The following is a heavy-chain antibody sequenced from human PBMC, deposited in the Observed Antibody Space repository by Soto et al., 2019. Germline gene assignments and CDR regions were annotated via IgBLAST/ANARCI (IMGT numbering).Heavy chain of an antibody. V-gene: IGHV3-30-3*01. D-gene: IGHD2-21*02. CDR2: ISYDGSNK. Sequence: QVQLVESGGGVVQPGRSLRLSCAASGFTFSSYAMHWVRQAPGKGLEWVAVISYDGSNKYYADSVKGRFTISRDNSKNTLYLQMNSLRAEDTAVYYCARVNCGGDCYPGEYFDYWGQGTLVTVSS. CDR3: ARVNCGGDCYPGEYFDY. J-gene: IGHJ4*02. CDR1: GFTFSSYA.